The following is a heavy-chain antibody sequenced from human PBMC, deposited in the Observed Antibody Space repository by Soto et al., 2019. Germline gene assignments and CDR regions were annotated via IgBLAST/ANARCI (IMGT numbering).Heavy chain of an antibody. CDR1: GYTFTSYG. D-gene: IGHD3-3*01. Sequence: GASVKVSCKASGYTFTSYGISWVRQAPGQGLEWLGWISAYNGNGNTNYAQKLQGRVAMTTDTSTKTAYMELRSLRSDDTAVYYCARDLPRYDFWSGYYSRFDYWGQGTLVTVSS. V-gene: IGHV1-18*04. CDR2: ISAYNGNGNT. J-gene: IGHJ4*02. CDR3: ARDLPRYDFWSGYYSRFDY.